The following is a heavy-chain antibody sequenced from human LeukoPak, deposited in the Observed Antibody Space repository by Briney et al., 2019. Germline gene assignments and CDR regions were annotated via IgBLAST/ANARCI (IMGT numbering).Heavy chain of an antibody. Sequence: SVKVSCKASGGTFSSYAISWVRQAPGQGLEWMGGIIPIFGTANYAQKFQGRVTITTDESTSTAYMELSSLRSEDTAVYCRASIAGAGIFDYGGKGTLVTVSS. CDR2: IIPIFGTA. CDR1: GGTFSSYA. J-gene: IGHJ4*02. V-gene: IGHV1-69*05. CDR3: ASIAGAGIFDY. D-gene: IGHD6-19*01.